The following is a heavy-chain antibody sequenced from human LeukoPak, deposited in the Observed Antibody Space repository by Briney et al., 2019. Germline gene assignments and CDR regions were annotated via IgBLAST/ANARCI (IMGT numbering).Heavy chain of an antibody. D-gene: IGHD5-12*01. CDR1: GFIFSQYS. CDR3: ARDAGNSGYGCDL. V-gene: IGHV3-48*01. J-gene: IGHJ5*02. Sequence: PGGSLRLSCAASGFIFSQYSINWVRQAPGKGLEWVSHIRSTGDTFYADSVKGRFTISRDNARNPLYLQMNSLRAKDTAMYYCARDAGNSGYGCDLWGQGTLVTVSS. CDR2: IRSTGDT.